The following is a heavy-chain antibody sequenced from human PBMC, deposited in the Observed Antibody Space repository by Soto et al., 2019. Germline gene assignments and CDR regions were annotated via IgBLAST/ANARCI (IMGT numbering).Heavy chain of an antibody. J-gene: IGHJ4*02. Sequence: SETLCLTCIVSGGAISSNCWSWVRQAPGKGLEWIGYMFYSGSTNYSPSLKSRVPISVDTSKNQFALKLSSVTAADTAVYYCARGYCSGGSCYFGAFDYWGQGTLVTVS. D-gene: IGHD2-15*01. CDR3: ARGYCSGGSCYFGAFDY. CDR1: GGAISSNC. CDR2: MFYSGST. V-gene: IGHV4-59*01.